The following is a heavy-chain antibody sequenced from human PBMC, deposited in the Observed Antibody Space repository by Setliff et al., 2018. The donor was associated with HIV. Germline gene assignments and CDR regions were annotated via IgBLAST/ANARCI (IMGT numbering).Heavy chain of an antibody. V-gene: IGHV1-18*01. CDR3: ARMIVLSASSPPNAFDI. CDR1: GSTFTSYG. D-gene: IGHD3-22*01. J-gene: IGHJ3*02. CDR2: ISAYNGNT. Sequence: GASVKVSCKASGSTFTSYGISWVRQAPGQGLEWMGWISAYNGNTNYAQKLQGRVTMTTDTSTSTAYMELRSLRSDDTAVYYCARMIVLSASSPPNAFDIWGQGTMVTVSS.